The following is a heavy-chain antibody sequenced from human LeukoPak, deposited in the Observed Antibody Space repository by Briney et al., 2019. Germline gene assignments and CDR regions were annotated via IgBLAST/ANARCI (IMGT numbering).Heavy chain of an antibody. J-gene: IGHJ4*02. V-gene: IGHV3-74*01. CDR2: IASDGNNR. CDR1: GFTFSSYW. CDR3: ARGRPHGNDY. Sequence: GGSLRLSCAASGFTFSSYWMNWVRQVPGKGLVWVSRIASDGNNRDYADSVKGRFTISRDNAKDTLYLQMNSLRVEDTAVYYCARGRPHGNDYWGQGTLVTVSS. D-gene: IGHD4-23*01.